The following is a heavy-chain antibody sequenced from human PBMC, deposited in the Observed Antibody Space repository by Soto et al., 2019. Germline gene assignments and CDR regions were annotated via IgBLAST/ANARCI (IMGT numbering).Heavy chain of an antibody. J-gene: IGHJ5*02. Sequence: ASVKVSCKASGYTFTGYYMHWVRQAPGQGLEWMGWINPNSGGTNYAQKFQGRVTMTRDTSISTAYMELSRLRPDDTAVYYCARDLPSGIAVAGPWGQGTLVTVSS. CDR1: GYTFTGYY. D-gene: IGHD6-19*01. CDR2: INPNSGGT. CDR3: ARDLPSGIAVAGP. V-gene: IGHV1-2*02.